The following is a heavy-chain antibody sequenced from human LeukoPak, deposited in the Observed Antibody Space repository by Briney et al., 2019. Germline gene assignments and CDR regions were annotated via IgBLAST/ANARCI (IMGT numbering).Heavy chain of an antibody. J-gene: IGHJ1*01. CDR1: GFTFSSYA. D-gene: IGHD6-13*01. V-gene: IGHV4-34*01. CDR2: IDHSGST. CDR3: ASGGGIAAAGTLYFQH. Sequence: PGGSLRLSCAASGFTFSSYAMSWVRQPPGKGLEWIGEIDHSGSTNYNPSLKSRVTISVDTSKNQFSLKLSSVTAADTAVYYCASGGGIAAAGTLYFQHWGQGTLVTVSS.